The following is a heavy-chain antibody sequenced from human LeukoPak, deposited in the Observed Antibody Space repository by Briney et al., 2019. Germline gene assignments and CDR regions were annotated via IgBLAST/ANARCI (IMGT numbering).Heavy chain of an antibody. CDR2: IKQDGSEK. CDR1: GFTFSSYW. CDR3: ARHLSGVTGYTYGRGIDY. V-gene: IGHV3-7*01. J-gene: IGHJ4*02. D-gene: IGHD5-18*01. Sequence: GGSLRLSCAASGFTFSSYWMSWVRQAPGKGLEWVANIKQDGSEKYYVDSVKGRFTISRDNAKNSLYLQMNSLRAEDTAVYYCARHLSGVTGYTYGRGIDYWGQGTLVTVSS.